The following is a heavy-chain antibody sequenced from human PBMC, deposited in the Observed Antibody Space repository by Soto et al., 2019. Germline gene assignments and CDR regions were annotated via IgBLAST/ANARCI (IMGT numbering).Heavy chain of an antibody. CDR2: ISYDGNKK. J-gene: IGHJ4*02. V-gene: IGHV3-30*01. Sequence: GGSLRLSCAASGFTLSTYSMHGVRQAPGKGLEWVAVISYDGNKKFYRDSVKGRFSISRDTSMHTVYLEMNSLSPEDTGVYYCARSIAVAGLDYGGQGTLVTVSS. CDR3: ARSIAVAGLDY. CDR1: GFTLSTYS. D-gene: IGHD6-19*01.